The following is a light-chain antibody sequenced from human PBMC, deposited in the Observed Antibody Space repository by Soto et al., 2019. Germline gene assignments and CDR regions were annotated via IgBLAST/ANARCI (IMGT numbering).Light chain of an antibody. CDR2: DVI. CDR1: SSDVGVYKY. CDR3: CSYAGDYTFV. J-gene: IGLJ1*01. V-gene: IGLV2-11*01. Sequence: SVLIQPRSVSGSPGQSVTISCTGTSSDVGVYKYVSWYRQHPGKAPKLMIYDVITRPSGVPDRFSGSKSGNTASLTISGLQAEDEADYYCCSYAGDYTFVFGSGTKLTVL.